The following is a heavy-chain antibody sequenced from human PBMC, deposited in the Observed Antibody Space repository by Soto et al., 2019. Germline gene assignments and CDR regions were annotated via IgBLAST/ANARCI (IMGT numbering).Heavy chain of an antibody. Sequence: GGSLRLSCAASGFTFSSYWMHWVRQAPGKGLVWVSRINSDGSSTSYADSVKGRFTISRDNAKNTLYLQMNSLRAEDTAVYYCARDHAAGSYYSYYYYGMDVWGQGTTVTVSS. CDR1: GFTFSSYW. J-gene: IGHJ6*02. CDR2: INSDGSST. D-gene: IGHD1-26*01. V-gene: IGHV3-74*01. CDR3: ARDHAAGSYYSYYYYGMDV.